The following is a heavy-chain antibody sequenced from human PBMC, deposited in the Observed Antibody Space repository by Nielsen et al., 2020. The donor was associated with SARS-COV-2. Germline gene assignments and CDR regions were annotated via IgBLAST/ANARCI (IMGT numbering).Heavy chain of an antibody. CDR2: IYYSGST. CDR1: GGSISSYY. CDR3: ARARYSYGYYYMDV. J-gene: IGHJ6*03. D-gene: IGHD5-18*01. Sequence: SETLSLTCTVSGGSISSYYWSWIRQPPGKGLEWIGYIYYSGSTNYNPSLKSRVTISVDTSKNQFSLKLSSVTAADTAVYYCARARYSYGYYYMDVWGKGITVTVSS. V-gene: IGHV4-59*01.